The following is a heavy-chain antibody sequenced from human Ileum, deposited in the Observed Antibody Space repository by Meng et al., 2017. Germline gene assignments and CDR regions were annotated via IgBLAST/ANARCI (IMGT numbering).Heavy chain of an antibody. CDR3: ARGGGRYGPDFDY. CDR1: GGSFSGYY. J-gene: IGHJ4*02. D-gene: IGHD3-16*01. Sequence: VRLRQWGAGLLKPSATLSLTCAVYGGSFSGYYWSWIRQPPGKGLEWIGEINHSGSTNYNPSLKSRVTISVDTSKNQFSLKLSSVTAADTAVYYCARGGGRYGPDFDYWGQGTLVTVSS. CDR2: INHSGST. V-gene: IGHV4-34*01.